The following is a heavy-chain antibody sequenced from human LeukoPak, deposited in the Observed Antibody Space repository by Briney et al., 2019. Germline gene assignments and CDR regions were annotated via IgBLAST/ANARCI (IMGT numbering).Heavy chain of an antibody. V-gene: IGHV3-66*01. CDR3: VSRQQRGGAYDY. J-gene: IGHJ4*02. CDR1: GFTLSSNY. D-gene: IGHD6-13*01. CDR2: IYSGGST. Sequence: PGGSLRLSCAASGFTLSSNYMSWVRQAPGKGLEWVSVIYSGGSTYYADSVKGRFTISRDNSKNTLYLQMNSLRAEDTAVYYCVSRQQRGGAYDYWGQGTLVTVSS.